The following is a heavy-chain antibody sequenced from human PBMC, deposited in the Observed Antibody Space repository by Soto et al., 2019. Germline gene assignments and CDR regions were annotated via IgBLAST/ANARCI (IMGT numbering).Heavy chain of an antibody. J-gene: IGHJ3*02. D-gene: IGHD1-26*01. CDR2: ICGSGGSK. V-gene: IGHV3-23*01. CDR1: GFTFSSYA. Sequence: EVQLLESGGGLVQPGGSLRLSCAASGFTFSSYAMSWVRQAPGKGLEWVSAICGSGGSKYYADSVKGRFTISRDNSKKTMHRQMSSLRDEDTAVYYCAKAFKGGRGSWSYYSSAAFDIWGQGTMVTVSS. CDR3: AKAFKGGRGSWSYYSSAAFDI.